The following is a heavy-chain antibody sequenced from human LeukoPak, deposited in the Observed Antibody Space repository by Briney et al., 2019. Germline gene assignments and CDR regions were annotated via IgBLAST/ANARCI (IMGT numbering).Heavy chain of an antibody. CDR2: IYYSGST. CDR1: GGSISSYY. Sequence: SETLSLTCTVSGGSISSYYWSWIRQPPGKGLEWIGYIYYSGSTNYNPSLKSRVTISVDTSKNQFSLKLSSVTAADTAVYYCARGDEGGNWFDPWGQGTLVTVSS. D-gene: IGHD5-24*01. CDR3: ARGDEGGNWFDP. J-gene: IGHJ5*02. V-gene: IGHV4-59*08.